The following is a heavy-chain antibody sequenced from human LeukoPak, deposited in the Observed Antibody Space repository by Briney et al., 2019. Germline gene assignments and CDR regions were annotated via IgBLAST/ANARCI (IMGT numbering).Heavy chain of an antibody. CDR1: GFTFSSYS. Sequence: GGSLRLSCAASGFTFSSYSMNWVRQAPGKGLEWVSSISSSSSYIYYADSAKGRFTISRDNAKNSLYLQMNSLRAEDTAVYYCARGWPGIVATINYWGQGTLVTVSS. CDR2: ISSSSSYI. J-gene: IGHJ4*02. CDR3: ARGWPGIVATINY. D-gene: IGHD5-12*01. V-gene: IGHV3-21*01.